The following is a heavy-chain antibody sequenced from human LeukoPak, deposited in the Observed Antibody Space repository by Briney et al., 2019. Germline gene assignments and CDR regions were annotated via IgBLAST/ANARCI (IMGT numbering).Heavy chain of an antibody. J-gene: IGHJ3*02. Sequence: ASVKVSCKTSGYIFSNYGITWVRQAPGQGLEWMGWISAYNGNTNYAQKLQGRVTMTTDTSTSTAYMELRSLRSDDTAVYYCARVELKGAFDIWGQGTMVTVSS. CDR2: ISAYNGNT. CDR1: GYIFSNYG. D-gene: IGHD3-10*01. CDR3: ARVELKGAFDI. V-gene: IGHV1-18*01.